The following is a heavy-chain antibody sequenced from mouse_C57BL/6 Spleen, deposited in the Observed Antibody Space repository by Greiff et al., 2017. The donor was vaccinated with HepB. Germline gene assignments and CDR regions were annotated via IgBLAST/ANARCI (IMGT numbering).Heavy chain of an antibody. Sequence: EVKLVESGGDLVKPGGSLKLSCAASGFTFSSYGMSWVRQTPDKRLEWVATISSGGSYTYYPASVKGRFTISRDNAKNTLYLQMSRLKSEDTAMYYCARQGDGYDVGFDYWGQGTTLTVSS. CDR1: GFTFSSYG. V-gene: IGHV5-6*02. D-gene: IGHD2-2*01. CDR2: ISSGGSYT. CDR3: ARQGDGYDVGFDY. J-gene: IGHJ2*01.